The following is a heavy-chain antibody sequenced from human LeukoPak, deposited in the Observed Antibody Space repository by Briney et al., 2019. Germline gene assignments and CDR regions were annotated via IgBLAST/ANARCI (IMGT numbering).Heavy chain of an antibody. CDR3: AKDMDHDYDDYGFDY. CDR1: GFTFSSYV. V-gene: IGHV3-30*18. CDR2: ISYDGSNK. Sequence: GSLRLSCAASGFTFSSYVMHWVRQAPGKGLEWVAFISYDGSNKYYADSVKGRCTISRDNFKNTVYLQMNSLRAEDTAVYYCAKDMDHDYDDYGFDYWGQGTPVTVSS. J-gene: IGHJ4*02. D-gene: IGHD4-17*01.